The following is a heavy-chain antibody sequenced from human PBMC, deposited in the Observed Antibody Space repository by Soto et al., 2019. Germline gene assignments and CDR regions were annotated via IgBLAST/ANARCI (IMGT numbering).Heavy chain of an antibody. CDR1: GFTFSSYA. J-gene: IGHJ4*02. Sequence: EVQLLASGGGLVQPGGSLRLSCAASGFTFSSYAMNWVRQAPGKGLEWVSVISGSGGSTYYADSVKGRFSISRDNSKNTLYLQMNSLGAEDTAVYYCARRGPGTYFDYWGQGTGVTVSS. V-gene: IGHV3-23*01. CDR3: ARRGPGTYFDY. D-gene: IGHD6-13*01. CDR2: ISGSGGST.